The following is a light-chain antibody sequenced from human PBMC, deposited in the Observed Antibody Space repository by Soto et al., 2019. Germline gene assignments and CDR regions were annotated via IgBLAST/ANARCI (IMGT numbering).Light chain of an antibody. Sequence: EMVMTQSPATLSVSPGERVTLSCRASESVHSNLAWYQQKPGQGPSLLIYYASTRVTGVPDRFSGSGSGTEFTVTISSLQSEDFGVYYCQHYSNWPPTFGPGTKVVIK. CDR1: ESVHSN. CDR3: QHYSNWPPT. CDR2: YAS. J-gene: IGKJ3*01. V-gene: IGKV3-15*01.